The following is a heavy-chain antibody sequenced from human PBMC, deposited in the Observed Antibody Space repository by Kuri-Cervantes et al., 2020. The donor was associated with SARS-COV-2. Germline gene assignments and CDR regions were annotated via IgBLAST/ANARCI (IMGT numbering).Heavy chain of an antibody. CDR2: IRYDGSNK. Sequence: GGSLRLSCAASGFTFSSYGMHWVRQAPGKGLEWVAFIRYDGSNKYYADSVKGRSTISRDNSKNTLYLQMNSLRAEDTAVYYCARAKSIAAAGMHYFDYWGQGTLVTVSS. CDR1: GFTFSSYG. V-gene: IGHV3-30*02. CDR3: ARAKSIAAAGMHYFDY. D-gene: IGHD6-13*01. J-gene: IGHJ4*02.